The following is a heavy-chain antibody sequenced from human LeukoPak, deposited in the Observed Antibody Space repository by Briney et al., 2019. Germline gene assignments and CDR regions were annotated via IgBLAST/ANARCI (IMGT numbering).Heavy chain of an antibody. Sequence: SVKVSCKASGGTFSSYAISWVRQAPGQGLEWMGRIIPILGIANYAQKFQGRVTITADKSTSTAYMELSSLRSEDTAVYYCAREVHSSGFDYWGQGTLVTVSS. V-gene: IGHV1-69*04. D-gene: IGHD6-19*01. CDR1: GGTFSSYA. CDR3: AREVHSSGFDY. CDR2: IIPILGIA. J-gene: IGHJ4*02.